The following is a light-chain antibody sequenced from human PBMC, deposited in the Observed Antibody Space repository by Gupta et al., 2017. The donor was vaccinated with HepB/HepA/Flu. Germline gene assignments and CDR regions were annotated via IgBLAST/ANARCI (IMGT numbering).Light chain of an antibody. CDR3: QQTVSVPRT. J-gene: IGKJ1*01. CDR1: QNISRF. CDR2: AES. Sequence: DVQMTQSPSSLSASVGDRVTITCRASQNISRFLNWYHQKLGKAPELLIYAESTLQSGVPSRFSGSGSGTDFTLTISSLQPEDFATYFCQQTVSVPRTFGQGTKVEIK. V-gene: IGKV1-39*01.